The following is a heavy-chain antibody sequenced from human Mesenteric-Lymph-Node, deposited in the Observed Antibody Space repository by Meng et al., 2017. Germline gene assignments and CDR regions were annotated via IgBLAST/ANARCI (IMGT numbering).Heavy chain of an antibody. CDR3: AAGYPNAFDI. D-gene: IGHD5-12*01. CDR1: GFTFSTHA. Sequence: GGSLRLSCVDSGFTFSTHAMHWVRQAPGKGLEWVAVISFDGSYKQYLDSVKGRFTISRDNSKNTLYLQMNSLRAEDTAVYYCAAGYPNAFDIWGQGTMVTVSS. CDR2: ISFDGSYK. J-gene: IGHJ3*02. V-gene: IGHV3-30*07.